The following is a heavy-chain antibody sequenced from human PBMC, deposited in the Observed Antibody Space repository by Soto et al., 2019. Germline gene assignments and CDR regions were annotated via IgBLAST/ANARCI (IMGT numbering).Heavy chain of an antibody. CDR1: GFTFSSYA. J-gene: IGHJ4*02. CDR3: AKDTIAVAGTESDY. V-gene: IGHV3-23*01. CDR2: ISGSGGST. D-gene: IGHD6-19*01. Sequence: RGSLRLSCAASGFTFSSYAMSWVRQAPGKGLEWVSAISGSGGSTYYADSVKGRFTISRDNSKNTLYLQMNSLRAEDTAVYYCAKDTIAVAGTESDYWGQGTLVTVSS.